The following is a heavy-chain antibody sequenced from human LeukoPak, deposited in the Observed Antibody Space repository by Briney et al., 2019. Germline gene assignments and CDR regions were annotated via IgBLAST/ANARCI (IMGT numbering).Heavy chain of an antibody. J-gene: IGHJ4*02. Sequence: PGGSLRLSCAASGFTFSSYDMSWVRQAPGKGLEWVSSLTTDGGSTEYADSVKGRFTISRDNSKNTLYLQMSSLRAEDTALYYCAKSLVRWAFDYWGQGTLVTVSS. CDR1: GFTFSSYD. D-gene: IGHD2-8*02. CDR3: AKSLVRWAFDY. CDR2: LTTDGGST. V-gene: IGHV3-23*01.